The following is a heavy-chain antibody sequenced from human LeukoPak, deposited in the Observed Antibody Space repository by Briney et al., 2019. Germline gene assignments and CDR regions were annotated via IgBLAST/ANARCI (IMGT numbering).Heavy chain of an antibody. V-gene: IGHV3-48*01. CDR1: GFTFSSYN. Sequence: GGSLRLSCAASGFTFSSYNMIWVRQAPGKGLEWVSYISSSSSTIYYADSVKGRFTISRDNAKNSLYLQMNILRAEDTAVYFCARDPRQRGTGLVAPQSPYSWGQGTLVTVSS. J-gene: IGHJ5*02. CDR3: ARDPRQRGTGLVAPQSPYS. D-gene: IGHD5-18*01. CDR2: ISSSSSTI.